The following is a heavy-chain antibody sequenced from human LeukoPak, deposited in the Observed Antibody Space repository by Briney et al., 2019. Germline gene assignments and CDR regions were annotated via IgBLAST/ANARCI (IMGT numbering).Heavy chain of an antibody. Sequence: KSSETLSLTCTVSGGSISSGGYYWSWIRQHPGEGLEWIGYIYYSGTTYYNPSLKSRVTISVDTSKNHLSLKLSSVTAADTAVYYCARWATYYFDYWGQGTLVTVSS. V-gene: IGHV4-31*03. CDR3: ARWATYYFDY. CDR1: GGSISSGGYY. CDR2: IYYSGTT. J-gene: IGHJ4*02.